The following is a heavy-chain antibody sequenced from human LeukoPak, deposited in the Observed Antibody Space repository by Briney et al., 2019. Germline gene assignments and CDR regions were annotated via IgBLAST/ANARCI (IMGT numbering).Heavy chain of an antibody. D-gene: IGHD6-19*01. CDR2: ITSSGSSI. J-gene: IGHJ4*02. Sequence: PGGSLRLSCAASGFSFRSHSMNWVRQAPGKGLEWVSYITSSGSSIYYADSVKGRFTISRDNAKNSLYLQMNSLRAEDTAVYYCARDVATSGWATFYWGPGTLVTVSS. CDR1: GFSFRSHS. V-gene: IGHV3-48*01. CDR3: ARDVATSGWATFY.